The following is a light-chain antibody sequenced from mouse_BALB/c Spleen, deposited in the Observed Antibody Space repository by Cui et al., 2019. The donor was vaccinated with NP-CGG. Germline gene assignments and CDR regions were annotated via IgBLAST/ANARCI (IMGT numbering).Light chain of an antibody. CDR3: ALWYSNHWV. J-gene: IGLJ1*01. V-gene: IGLV1*01. Sequence: QAVVTQESALTTLPGETVTLTCRSSTGAVTSSNYANWVQEKPDHLFNGLIGGTNNRAPGVSARFSGSLIGDKAALTITGAQTEDEAIYFCALWYSNHWVFGGGTKLTVL. CDR1: TGAVTSSNY. CDR2: GTN.